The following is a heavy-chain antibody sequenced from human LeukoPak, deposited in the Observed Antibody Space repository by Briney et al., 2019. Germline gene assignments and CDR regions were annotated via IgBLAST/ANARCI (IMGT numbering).Heavy chain of an antibody. Sequence: GGSLRLSCVASGFTFSSYGMHWARQAPGKGLEWVAFIGYDGSNHSYADSVKGRLTISRDNSKNTLYLQMNSLRAEDTAVYYCAREDIVVVVAATFDYWGQGTLVTVSS. V-gene: IGHV3-33*01. J-gene: IGHJ4*02. D-gene: IGHD2-15*01. CDR2: IGYDGSNH. CDR3: AREDIVVVVAATFDY. CDR1: GFTFSSYG.